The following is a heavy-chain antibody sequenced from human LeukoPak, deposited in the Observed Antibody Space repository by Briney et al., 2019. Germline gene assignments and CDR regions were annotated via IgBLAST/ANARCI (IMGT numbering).Heavy chain of an antibody. J-gene: IGHJ4*02. CDR2: IKQDGSEK. V-gene: IGHV3-7*01. CDR1: GFNFRSYW. D-gene: IGHD1/OR15-1a*01. Sequence: GGSLRLSCAASGFNFRSYWMTWVRQSPGKGVEWVANIKQDGSEKYYVDSVKGRFTISRDNAKDSLYLEMNSLRAEDTAVYYCARGGQAGTGDYWGQGTLVTVSS. CDR3: ARGGQAGTGDY.